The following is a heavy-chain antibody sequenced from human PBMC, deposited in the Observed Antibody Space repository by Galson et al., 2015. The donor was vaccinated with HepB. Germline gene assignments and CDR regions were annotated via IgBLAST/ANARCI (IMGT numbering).Heavy chain of an antibody. D-gene: IGHD4-17*01. Sequence: KVSCKASGYSFTSYWITWVRQMPGKGLEWMGRIEPSDSYTNYSPSFQSHVTISADKSISTAYLQWSSLKASDTAMYYCARQRDYASPRIDYWGQGILVTVSS. V-gene: IGHV5-10-1*01. CDR3: ARQRDYASPRIDY. CDR2: IEPSDSYT. CDR1: GYSFTSYW. J-gene: IGHJ4*02.